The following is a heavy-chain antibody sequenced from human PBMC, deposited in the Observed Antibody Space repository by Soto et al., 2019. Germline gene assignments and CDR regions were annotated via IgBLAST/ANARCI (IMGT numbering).Heavy chain of an antibody. Sequence: GGSLRLSCAASGFTFSSYAMSWVRQAPGKGLEWVSAISGSGGSTYYADSVKGRFTISRDNSKNTLYLQMNSLRAEDTAVYYCANFPGGQLREGLEESVRAYLDYWGQGTLVTVSS. D-gene: IGHD3-10*01. V-gene: IGHV3-23*01. CDR3: ANFPGGQLREGLEESVRAYLDY. J-gene: IGHJ4*02. CDR1: GFTFSSYA. CDR2: ISGSGGST.